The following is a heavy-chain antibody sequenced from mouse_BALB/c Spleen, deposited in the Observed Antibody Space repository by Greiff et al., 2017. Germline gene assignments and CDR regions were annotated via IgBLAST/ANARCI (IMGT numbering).Heavy chain of an antibody. D-gene: IGHD4-1*01. V-gene: IGHV5-12-1*01. J-gene: IGHJ1*01. Sequence: EVQRVESGGGLVKPGGSLKLSCAASGFAFSSYDMSWVRQTPEKRLEWVAYISSGGGSTYYPDTVKGRFTISRDNAKNTLYLQMSSLKSEDTAMYYCARQGGLGRGYFDVWGAGTTVTVSS. CDR2: ISSGGGST. CDR3: ARQGGLGRGYFDV. CDR1: GFAFSSYD.